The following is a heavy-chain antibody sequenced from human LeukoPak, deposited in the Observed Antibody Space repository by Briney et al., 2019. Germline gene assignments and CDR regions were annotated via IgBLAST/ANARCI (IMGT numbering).Heavy chain of an antibody. CDR3: ARAKWPVVPFDY. CDR2: ISGFSTYT. V-gene: IGHV3-11*05. D-gene: IGHD4-23*01. J-gene: IGHJ4*02. Sequence: PGGSLRLSCAASGFTFSDYHMSWIRQAPGKGLEWVSYISGFSTYTNQADSVKGRFTISRDNAKNSLYLQMKSLRVDDTAVYYCARAKWPVVPFDYWGQGTLVTVSS. CDR1: GFTFSDYH.